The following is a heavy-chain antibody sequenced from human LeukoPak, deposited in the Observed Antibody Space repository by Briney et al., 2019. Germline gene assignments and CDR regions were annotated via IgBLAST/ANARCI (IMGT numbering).Heavy chain of an antibody. J-gene: IGHJ6*02. Sequence: GGSLRLSCAASGFTFSSYWMSWVRQAPGKGLEWVANIKQDGSEKYYVDSVKGRFTISRDNAKNSLYLQMNSLRAEDTAAYYCAREVSSWFEYYYYGMDVWGQGTTVTVSS. CDR3: AREVSSWFEYYYYGMDV. CDR2: IKQDGSEK. D-gene: IGHD6-13*01. V-gene: IGHV3-7*01. CDR1: GFTFSSYW.